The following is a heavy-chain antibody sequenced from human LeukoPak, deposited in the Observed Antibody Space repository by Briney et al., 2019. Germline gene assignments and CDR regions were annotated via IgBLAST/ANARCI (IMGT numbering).Heavy chain of an antibody. Sequence: PGGSLRLSCAASGFAFSSQAMGWVRQAPGKGLEWVSVISDSGDLTYYADSVKGRFTISRDNSKNTPYLQLNSLRAEDTALYYCAKDARRTNGWYFFDHWGQGTLVTVSS. CDR2: ISDSGDLT. V-gene: IGHV3-23*01. J-gene: IGHJ4*02. D-gene: IGHD6-19*01. CDR1: GFAFSSQA. CDR3: AKDARRTNGWYFFDH.